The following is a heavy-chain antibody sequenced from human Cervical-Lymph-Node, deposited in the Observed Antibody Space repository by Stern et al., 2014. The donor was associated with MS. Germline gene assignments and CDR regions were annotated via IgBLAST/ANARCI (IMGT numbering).Heavy chain of an antibody. CDR3: ARVPEGYYYFYGLDV. Sequence: EVHLVESGGALVQPGGSLRLSCEGSGFTFSSYWMTWGRQAPGKRLEWVANLNQDGSETYYVDSVRGRFIISRDNTKTSLYLQMNSLRADDTAVYFCARVPEGYYYFYGLDVWGQGTTVTVSS. CDR2: LNQDGSET. J-gene: IGHJ6*02. CDR1: GFTFSSYW. V-gene: IGHV3-7*03.